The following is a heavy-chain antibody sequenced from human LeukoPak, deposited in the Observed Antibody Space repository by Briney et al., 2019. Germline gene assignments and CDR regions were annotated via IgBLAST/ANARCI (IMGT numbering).Heavy chain of an antibody. D-gene: IGHD2-15*01. CDR3: ARSVEGYCSGGSCYSYYYYMDV. J-gene: IGHJ6*03. CDR1: GGSISSYY. Sequence: PSETLSLTCTVSGGSISSYYWSWIRQPPGKGLEWIGYIYYSGSTNYNPSLKSRVTISVDTSKNQFSLKLDSVTAADTAVYYCARSVEGYCSGGSCYSYYYYMDVWGKGTTITVSS. V-gene: IGHV4-59*01. CDR2: IYYSGST.